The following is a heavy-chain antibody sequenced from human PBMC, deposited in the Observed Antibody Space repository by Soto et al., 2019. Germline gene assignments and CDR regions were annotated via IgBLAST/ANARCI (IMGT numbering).Heavy chain of an antibody. D-gene: IGHD3-22*01. Sequence: GGSLRLSCAASGFTFSGYAMRWVRQAPGKGLEWVSAISGSGGSTYYADSVKGRFTISRDNSKNTLYLQMNSLRAEDTAVYYCAKGASRGAYYYDSSGPPADCWGQGTLVTVSS. CDR3: AKGASRGAYYYDSSGPPADC. J-gene: IGHJ4*02. V-gene: IGHV3-23*01. CDR1: GFTFSGYA. CDR2: ISGSGGST.